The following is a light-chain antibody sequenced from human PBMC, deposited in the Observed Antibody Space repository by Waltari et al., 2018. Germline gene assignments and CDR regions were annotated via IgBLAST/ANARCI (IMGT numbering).Light chain of an antibody. CDR1: QSVGRT. J-gene: IGKJ1*01. Sequence: EIVLTQSPGTLSLSPGERATLPCRASQSVGRTLAWYQQKPGQAPRLLIYAASNRATGIPDRFSGSGSGTDVSLTISRLEPEDFAVYYCQHYVRLPATFGQGTKVAIK. CDR3: QHYVRLPAT. CDR2: AAS. V-gene: IGKV3-20*01.